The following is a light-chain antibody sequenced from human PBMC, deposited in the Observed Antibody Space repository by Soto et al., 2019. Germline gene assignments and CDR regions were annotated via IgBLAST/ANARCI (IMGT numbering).Light chain of an antibody. V-gene: IGKV3-11*01. CDR3: QQDYNLPPLT. CDR2: DAT. J-gene: IGKJ4*01. Sequence: EIVSTQSPATLSLSPGERATLSCSASQSVSNYLAWYQQRPGQAPRLLIYDATNRVAGVPARFSGSRSGTDFTLTISTLQPEDFAVYYCQQDYNLPPLTFGGGTKVGIK. CDR1: QSVSNY.